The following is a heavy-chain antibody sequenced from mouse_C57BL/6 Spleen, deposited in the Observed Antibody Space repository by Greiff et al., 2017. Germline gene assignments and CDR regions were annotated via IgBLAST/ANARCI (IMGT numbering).Heavy chain of an antibody. CDR3: ARGLRDWYFDV. J-gene: IGHJ1*03. V-gene: IGHV1-50*01. Sequence: VQLQQPGAELVKPGASVKLSCKASGYTFTSYWMQWVKQRPGQGLEWIGEIDPSDSYTNYNQKFKGKATLTVDTSSSTAYMQRSSLTSEDSAVYYCARGLRDWYFDVWGTGTTVTVSS. CDR1: GYTFTSYW. D-gene: IGHD1-1*01. CDR2: IDPSDSYT.